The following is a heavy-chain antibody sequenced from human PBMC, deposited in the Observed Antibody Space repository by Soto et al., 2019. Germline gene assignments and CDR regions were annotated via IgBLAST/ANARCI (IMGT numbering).Heavy chain of an antibody. Sequence: ASVKVSCKASGYSFTTHGISWVRRAPGHGLEWMGWIGAYNGDTHYVQRFQGRLTMTTDPSTSTAYMELRSLTSDDTAVYYCARDPPFSGILRGTPLMDVWGQGTTVTVSS. CDR3: ARDPPFSGILRGTPLMDV. D-gene: IGHD4-17*01. J-gene: IGHJ6*02. V-gene: IGHV1-18*04. CDR2: IGAYNGDT. CDR1: GYSFTTHG.